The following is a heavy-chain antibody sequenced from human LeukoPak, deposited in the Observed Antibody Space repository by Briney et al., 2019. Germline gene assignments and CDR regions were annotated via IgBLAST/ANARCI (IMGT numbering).Heavy chain of an antibody. J-gene: IGHJ4*02. D-gene: IGHD6-13*01. CDR2: IHYSGST. CDR1: GGSINSYY. CDR3: ARRVHSSSWSSYFDY. Sequence: SETLSLTCTVSGGSINSYYWSWLRQPPGRGLEWIGSIHYSGSTSYNPSLRSRVTISVDKSKNQFFLKLSSVTATDTAVYYCARRVHSSSWSSYFDYWGQETLVTVSS. V-gene: IGHV4-59*01.